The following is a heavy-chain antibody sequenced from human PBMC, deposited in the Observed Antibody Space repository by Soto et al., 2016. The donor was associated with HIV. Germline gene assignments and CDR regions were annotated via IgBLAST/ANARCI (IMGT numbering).Heavy chain of an antibody. CDR2: ISAYNGNT. Sequence: QVQLVQSGAEVKKPGASVKVSCKASGYTFTTYGISWVRQAPGQGLEWMGWISAYNGNTNYAQKLQDRVTMTTDTSTSTAYMELRSLRSDDTAVYYCARDRDTMGSGSLCLXFDYWGQGTLVTVSS. V-gene: IGHV1-18*01. J-gene: IGHJ4*02. CDR1: GYTFTTYG. CDR3: ARDRDTMGSGSLCLXFDY. D-gene: IGHD3-10*01.